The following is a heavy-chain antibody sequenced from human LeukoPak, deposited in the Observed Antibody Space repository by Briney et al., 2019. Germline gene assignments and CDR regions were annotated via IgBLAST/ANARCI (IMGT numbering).Heavy chain of an antibody. J-gene: IGHJ4*02. CDR1: GFTFSSHG. CDR2: INDDGSAT. CDR3: AREILAPGKTHDY. Sequence: PGGSLRLSCAASGFTFSSHGMNWVRQAPGKGLEWVSRINDDGSATFYADSVKGRFTISRDNAKNTLFLQMSSLRAEDTAVYFCAREILAPGKTHDYWGQGTLVTVSS. V-gene: IGHV3-74*01.